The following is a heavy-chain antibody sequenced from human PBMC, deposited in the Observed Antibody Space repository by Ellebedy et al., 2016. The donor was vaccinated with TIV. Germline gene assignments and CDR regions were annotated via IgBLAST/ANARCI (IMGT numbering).Heavy chain of an antibody. V-gene: IGHV3-23*01. CDR3: AKLGERVINVVVVTALPIDP. CDR1: GFAFSNYA. J-gene: IGHJ5*02. Sequence: PGGSLRLSCAASGFAFSNYAMSWVRQAPGKGLEWVPGISGSGGSTYYADSVEGRFTISRDNSKNTVFLQMNSLRAEDTALYYCAKLGERVINVVVVTALPIDPWGQGTLVTVSS. D-gene: IGHD2-21*02. CDR2: ISGSGGST.